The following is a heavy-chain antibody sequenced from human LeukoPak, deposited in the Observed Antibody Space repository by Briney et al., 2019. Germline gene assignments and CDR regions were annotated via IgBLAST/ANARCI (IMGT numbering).Heavy chain of an antibody. Sequence: PSETLSLTCTVSGGSISNYYWTWIRQPPGKGLEWIGFIYYTGSTNYDPSLKSRVTISLDTSKNQFSLKLNSVTAADTAMYFCARAGSSWSTGYYFDYWGQGTLVTVSS. D-gene: IGHD6-13*01. V-gene: IGHV4-59*01. CDR2: IYYTGST. J-gene: IGHJ4*02. CDR1: GGSISNYY. CDR3: ARAGSSWSTGYYFDY.